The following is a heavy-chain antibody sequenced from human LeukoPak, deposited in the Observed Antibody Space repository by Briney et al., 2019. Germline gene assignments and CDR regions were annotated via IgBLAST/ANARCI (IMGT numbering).Heavy chain of an antibody. Sequence: SSETLSLTCTVSGGSISSGSYYWGWIRQPPGKGLECIGTIYYSGSTNYNPSLKSRVTISVDTSKNQFSLKVSSVTAADTAVYYCARVEDSGYDYRGWFDPWGQGNLVTVSS. CDR3: ARVEDSGYDYRGWFDP. V-gene: IGHV4-39*07. CDR2: IYYSGST. J-gene: IGHJ5*02. D-gene: IGHD5-12*01. CDR1: GGSISSGSYY.